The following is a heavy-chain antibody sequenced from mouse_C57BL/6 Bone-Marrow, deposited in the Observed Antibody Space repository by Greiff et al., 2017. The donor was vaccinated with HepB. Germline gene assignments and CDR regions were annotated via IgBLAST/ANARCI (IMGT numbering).Heavy chain of an antibody. Sequence: EVKLVESVAELVRPGASVKLSCTASGFNIKNTYMHWVKQRPEQGLEWIGRIDPANGNTKYAPKFQGKATITADTSSNTAYLQLSSLTSEDTAIYYCAREGYSNYVYWYFDVWGTGTTVTVSS. J-gene: IGHJ1*03. V-gene: IGHV14-3*01. CDR1: GFNIKNTY. CDR3: AREGYSNYVYWYFDV. D-gene: IGHD2-5*01. CDR2: IDPANGNT.